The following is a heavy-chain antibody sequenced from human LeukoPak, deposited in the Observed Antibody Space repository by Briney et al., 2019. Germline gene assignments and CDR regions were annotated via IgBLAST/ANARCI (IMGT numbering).Heavy chain of an antibody. D-gene: IGHD6-13*01. CDR3: AKDTTYSSSFLGY. J-gene: IGHJ4*02. V-gene: IGHV3-30*18. CDR1: GFTFSSYG. Sequence: GGTLRLSCAASGFTFSSYGMHWVRQAPGKGLEWVAVISYDGSNKYYADSVKGRFTISRDNSKNTLYLQMNSLRAEDTAVYYWAKDTTYSSSFLGYWGQGTLVTVSS. CDR2: ISYDGSNK.